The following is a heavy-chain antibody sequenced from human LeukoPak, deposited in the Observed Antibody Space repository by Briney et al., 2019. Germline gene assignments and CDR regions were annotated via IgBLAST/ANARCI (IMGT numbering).Heavy chain of an antibody. D-gene: IGHD3-22*01. CDR1: GITFSDYA. CDR3: VIDPYYYASSGSQGI. Sequence: GGSLRLSCSASGITFSDYAMHWVRQAPGKGLEYVSGISDDGGGTYYADSVKGRFTISRDNSKNTLSLQMSSLRAEDTAVYYCVIDPYYYASSGSQGIWGQGTLVTVSS. CDR2: ISDDGGGT. V-gene: IGHV3-64D*06. J-gene: IGHJ4*02.